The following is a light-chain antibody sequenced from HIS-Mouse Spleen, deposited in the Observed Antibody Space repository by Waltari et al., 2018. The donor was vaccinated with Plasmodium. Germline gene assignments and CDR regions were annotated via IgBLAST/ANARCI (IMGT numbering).Light chain of an antibody. CDR3: QQYYSYPLT. Sequence: AIRMTQSTSSFSASTGDRVTITCRASPGISSYLAWYQQKPGKAPKLLIYAASTLQSGVPSRFSGSGSGTDFTLTISCLQSEDFATYYCQQYYSYPLTFGGGTKVEIK. V-gene: IGKV1-8*01. CDR1: PGISSY. J-gene: IGKJ4*01. CDR2: AAS.